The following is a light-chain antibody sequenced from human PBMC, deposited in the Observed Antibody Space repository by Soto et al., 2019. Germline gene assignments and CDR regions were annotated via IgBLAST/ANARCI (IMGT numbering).Light chain of an antibody. CDR2: DAS. CDR3: QQRSILLT. V-gene: IGKV3-11*01. Sequence: EIVLTQSPATLSLSPGERATLSCRASQSVSSYLAWYQQKPGQAPMLLIYDASNRATGIPARFSGSGSGTDFTLTISSLEPEDFAVYYCQQRSILLTFGGGTKVEIK. J-gene: IGKJ4*01. CDR1: QSVSSY.